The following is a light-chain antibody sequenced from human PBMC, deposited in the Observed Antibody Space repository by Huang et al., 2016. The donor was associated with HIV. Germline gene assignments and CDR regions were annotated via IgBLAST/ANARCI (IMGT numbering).Light chain of an antibody. CDR1: QDINNF. CDR2: AAS. V-gene: IGKV1-8*01. Sequence: AIRMTQSPSSLSASTGDRVNITCRDSQDINNFLAWYQQKPGKAPNLLIYAASILETGVPSRFIGSWSGTEFNLSISCLQSEYFATYYCQQYYSYRTFGQGTQVEIK. J-gene: IGKJ1*01. CDR3: QQYYSYRT.